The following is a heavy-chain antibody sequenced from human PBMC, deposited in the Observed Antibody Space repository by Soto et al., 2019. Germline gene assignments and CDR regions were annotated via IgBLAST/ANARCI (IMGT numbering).Heavy chain of an antibody. CDR1: GGSISSSSYY. Sequence: QLQLQESGPGLVKPSETLSLTCTVSGGSISSSSYYWGWIRQPPGKGLEWIGTIYYSGSTYYNPSLKSRVTISVDTSRNQFSLRLSSVTATDTAVYYCMTQQSAVAGYYFDYWGQGTLVTVSS. V-gene: IGHV4-39*01. J-gene: IGHJ4*02. CDR3: MTQQSAVAGYYFDY. CDR2: IYYSGST. D-gene: IGHD6-19*01.